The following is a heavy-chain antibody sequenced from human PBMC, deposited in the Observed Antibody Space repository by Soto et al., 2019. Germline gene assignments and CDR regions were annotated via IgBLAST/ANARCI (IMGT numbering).Heavy chain of an antibody. CDR3: ATKMIGGGYGMDV. CDR2: IYPGDSDT. V-gene: IGHV5-51*01. J-gene: IGHJ6*02. D-gene: IGHD3-22*01. CDR1: GYSFTRYW. Sequence: GESLKLSCKGSGYSFTRYWIGWVRPMPGKGLEWMGIIYPGDSDTRYRPSFQGQVTISADKSNSTAYLQWSSLKASDTAMYYCATKMIGGGYGMDVWGQGTTVTVSS.